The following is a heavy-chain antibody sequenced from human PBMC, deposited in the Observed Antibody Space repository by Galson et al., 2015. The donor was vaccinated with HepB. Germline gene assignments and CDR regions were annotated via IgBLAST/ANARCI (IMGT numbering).Heavy chain of an antibody. CDR2: INHSGST. CDR3: ARGIWIGRSGGSSGWFDP. V-gene: IGHV4-34*01. J-gene: IGHJ5*02. Sequence: ETLSLTCAVYGGSFSGYYWSWIRQPPGKGLEWIGEINHSGSTNYNPSLKSRVTISVDTSKNQFSLKLSSVTAADTAVYYCARGIWIGRSGGSSGWFDPWGQGTLVTVSS. D-gene: IGHD2-15*01. CDR1: GGSFSGYY.